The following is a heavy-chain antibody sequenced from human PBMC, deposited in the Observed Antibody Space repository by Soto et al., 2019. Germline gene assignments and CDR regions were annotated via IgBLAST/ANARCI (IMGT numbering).Heavy chain of an antibody. CDR3: ARDGPSSGYCSGGSCLRPRYFDY. CDR1: GGSFSGYY. J-gene: IGHJ4*02. Sequence: QVQLQQWGAGLLKPSETLSLTCAVYGGSFSGYYWSWIRQPPGKGLEWIGEINHSGSTNYNPSLTSRVTISVDTSKNQFSLKLSSVTAADTAVYYCARDGPSSGYCSGGSCLRPRYFDYWGQGTLVTVSS. D-gene: IGHD2-15*01. CDR2: INHSGST. V-gene: IGHV4-34*01.